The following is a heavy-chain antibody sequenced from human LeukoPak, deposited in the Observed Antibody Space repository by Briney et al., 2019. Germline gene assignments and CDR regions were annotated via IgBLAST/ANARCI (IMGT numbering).Heavy chain of an antibody. CDR2: INHSGNT. CDR3: ARGKGGISMILMIVTAVEFYFDS. V-gene: IGHV4-34*08. CDR1: GGTFSDYD. J-gene: IGHJ4*02. Sequence: SQTLSLTCAVYGGTFSDYDWTWIRQPPGKGLEWIGEINHSGNTKYNPSLKSRVTISLDTSQNQFSLHLTSVTAADTAVYYCARGKGGISMILMIVTAVEFYFDSWGQGTLVTVSS. D-gene: IGHD3-22*01.